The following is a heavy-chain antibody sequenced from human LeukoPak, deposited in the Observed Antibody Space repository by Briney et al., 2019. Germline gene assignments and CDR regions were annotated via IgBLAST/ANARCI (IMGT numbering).Heavy chain of an antibody. J-gene: IGHJ4*02. CDR2: MNPNSGNT. CDR1: GYTFTSYD. V-gene: IGHV1-8*01. D-gene: IGHD6-19*01. Sequence: ASVKVSCKASGYTFTSYDINWVRQATGQGLEWMGWMNPNSGNTGYAQKFQGRANMTRNTSISTAYMELSSLRSEDTAVYYCARVRSRPAVGVRGYYFDYWGQGTLVTVSS. CDR3: ARVRSRPAVGVRGYYFDY.